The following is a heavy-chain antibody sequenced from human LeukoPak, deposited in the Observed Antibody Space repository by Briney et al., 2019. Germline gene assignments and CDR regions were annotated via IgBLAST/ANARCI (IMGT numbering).Heavy chain of an antibody. CDR3: ARSSSSLNHDAFDI. V-gene: IGHV3-9*03. Sequence: GGSLRLSCAASGFTFDDYAMHWVRQAPGKGLEWVSGISWNSGSIGCADSVKGRFTISRDNAKNSLYLQMNSLRAEDMALYYCARSSSSLNHDAFDIWGQGTMVTVSS. CDR1: GFTFDDYA. D-gene: IGHD6-13*01. J-gene: IGHJ3*02. CDR2: ISWNSGSI.